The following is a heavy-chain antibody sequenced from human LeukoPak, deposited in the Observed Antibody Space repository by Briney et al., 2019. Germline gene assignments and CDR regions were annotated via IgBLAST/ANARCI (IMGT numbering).Heavy chain of an antibody. V-gene: IGHV4-34*01. CDR3: ARSSSTSCYDY. Sequence: PSETLSLTCAVYGGSFSGYYWSWIRQPPGRGLEWIGEINHSGSANYNPSLKSRVTISVDTSKNQFSLKLSSVTAADTAVYYCARSSSTSCYDYWGQGTLVTVSS. CDR2: INHSGSA. D-gene: IGHD2-2*01. J-gene: IGHJ4*02. CDR1: GGSFSGYY.